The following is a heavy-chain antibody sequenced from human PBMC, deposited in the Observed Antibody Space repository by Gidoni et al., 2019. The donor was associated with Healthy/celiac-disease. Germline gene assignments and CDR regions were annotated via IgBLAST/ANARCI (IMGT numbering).Heavy chain of an antibody. V-gene: IGHV4-30-2*01. D-gene: IGHD1-1*01. CDR2: IYHSGST. CDR1: GGSISSGGYS. J-gene: IGHJ3*02. Sequence: QLQESVSGLVKPSQTLSLTCAVSGGSISSGGYSWSWIRQPPGKGLEWIGYIYHSGSTYYNPALKSRVTISVDRSKNQFALKLSSVTAADTAVYYCARDDWNDAHAFDIWGQGTMVTVSS. CDR3: ARDDWNDAHAFDI.